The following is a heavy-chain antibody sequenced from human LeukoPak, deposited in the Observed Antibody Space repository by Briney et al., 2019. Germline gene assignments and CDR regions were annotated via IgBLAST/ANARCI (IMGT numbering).Heavy chain of an antibody. J-gene: IGHJ5*02. CDR3: ARGPLGYYGSGSYYRSWFDP. CDR1: GGSFSGYY. CDR2: INHSGST. D-gene: IGHD3-10*01. Sequence: SETLSLTCAVYGGSFSGYYWSWIRQPPGKGLEWIGEINHSGSTNYNPSLKSRVTISVDTSKNQFSLKLSSVTAADTALYYCARGPLGYYGSGSYYRSWFDPWGQGTLVTVSS. V-gene: IGHV4-34*01.